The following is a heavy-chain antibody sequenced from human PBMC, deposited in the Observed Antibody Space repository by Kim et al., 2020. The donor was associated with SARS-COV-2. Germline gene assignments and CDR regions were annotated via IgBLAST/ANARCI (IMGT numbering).Heavy chain of an antibody. CDR1: GFTFGDYA. CDR2: IRSKAYGGTT. CDR3: TRPSYSNYLYGMDV. D-gene: IGHD4-4*01. V-gene: IGHV3-49*03. Sequence: GGSLRLSCTASGFTFGDYAMSWFRQAPGKGLEWVGFIRSKAYGGTTEYAASVKGRFTISRDDSKSIAYLQMNSLKTEDTAVYYCTRPSYSNYLYGMDVWGQGTTVTVSS. J-gene: IGHJ6*02.